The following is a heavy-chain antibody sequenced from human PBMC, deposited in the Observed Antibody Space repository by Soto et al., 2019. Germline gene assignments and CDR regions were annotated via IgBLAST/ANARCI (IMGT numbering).Heavy chain of an antibody. CDR1: GGSISSGDYY. V-gene: IGHV4-30-4*01. Sequence: QVQLQESGPGLVKPSQTLSLTCTVSGGSISSGDYYRSWIRQHPGKGLEWIGYINYSGSTYYNPSLKSRVTISVDTSKNQYSLKLSSVTAADTAVYYCARDRGVAATTDYWGQGTLVTVSS. D-gene: IGHD1-26*01. J-gene: IGHJ4*02. CDR3: ARDRGVAATTDY. CDR2: INYSGST.